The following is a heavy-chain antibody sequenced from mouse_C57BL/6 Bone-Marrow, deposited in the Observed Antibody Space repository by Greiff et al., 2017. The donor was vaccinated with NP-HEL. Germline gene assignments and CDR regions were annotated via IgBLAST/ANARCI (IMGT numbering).Heavy chain of an antibody. CDR3: ATYDYDGAY. J-gene: IGHJ3*01. V-gene: IGHV1-81*01. CDR2: IYPRSGNT. CDR1: GYTFTSYG. Sequence: VKVVESGAELARPGASVKLSCKASGYTFTSYGISWVKQRTGQGLEWIGEIYPRSGNTYYNEKFKGKATLTADKSSSTAYMELRSLTSEDSAVYFCATYDYDGAYWGQGTLVTVSA. D-gene: IGHD2-4*01.